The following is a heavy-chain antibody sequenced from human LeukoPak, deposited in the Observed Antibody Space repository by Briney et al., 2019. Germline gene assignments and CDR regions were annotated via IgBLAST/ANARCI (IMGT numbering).Heavy chain of an antibody. V-gene: IGHV1-69*01. CDR1: GGTFSSYA. Sequence: GSSVKVSCKASGGTFSSYAISWVRQAPGQGLEWMGGIIPIFGTANYAQKFQGRVTITADESTSTAYMELSSLKASDTAMYYCAKGGSSSLRAFDIWGQGTMVTVSS. D-gene: IGHD6-6*01. J-gene: IGHJ3*02. CDR3: AKGGSSSLRAFDI. CDR2: IIPIFGTA.